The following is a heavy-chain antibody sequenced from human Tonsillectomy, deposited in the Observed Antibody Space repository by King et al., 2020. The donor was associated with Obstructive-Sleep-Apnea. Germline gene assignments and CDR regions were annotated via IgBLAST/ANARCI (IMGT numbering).Heavy chain of an antibody. CDR3: ASDQGNDIVVVPAAMNYYGMDV. J-gene: IGHJ6*02. V-gene: IGHV1-18*04. Sequence: QLVQSGAEVKKPGASVKVSCKASGYTFTSYGISWVRQAPGQGLEWMGWISAYNGNTNYAQKLQGRVTMTTDTSTGTAYMELRSLGSDDTAVYYCASDQGNDIVVVPAAMNYYGMDVWGQGTTVTVSS. D-gene: IGHD2-2*01. CDR1: GYTFTSYG. CDR2: ISAYNGNT.